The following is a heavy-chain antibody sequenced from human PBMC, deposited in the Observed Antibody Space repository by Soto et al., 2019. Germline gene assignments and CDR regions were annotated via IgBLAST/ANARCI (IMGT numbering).Heavy chain of an antibody. CDR2: IWYDGSNK. CDR3: ARDRTLAYCGGDCYNDAFDI. CDR1: GFTFSSYG. D-gene: IGHD2-21*02. Sequence: ESGGGVVQPGRSLRLSCAASGFTFSSYGMHWVRQAPGKGLEWVAVIWYDGSNKYYADSVKGRFTISRDNSKNTLYLQMNSQRAEDTAVYYCARDRTLAYCGGDCYNDAFDIWGQGTMVTVSS. V-gene: IGHV3-33*01. J-gene: IGHJ3*02.